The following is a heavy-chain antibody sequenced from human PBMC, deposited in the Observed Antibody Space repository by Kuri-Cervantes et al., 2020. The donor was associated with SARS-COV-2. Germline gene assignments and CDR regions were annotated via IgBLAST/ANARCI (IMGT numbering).Heavy chain of an antibody. CDR2: IYYSGST. Sequence: GSLRLSCAVYGGSFSGYYWSWIRQPPGKGLEWIGSIYYSGSTYYNPSLKSRVTISVDTSKNQFSLKLSSVTAADTAVYYCARLPRDYGSGSPDWFDPWGQGTLVTVSS. V-gene: IGHV4-34*01. D-gene: IGHD3-10*01. J-gene: IGHJ5*02. CDR3: ARLPRDYGSGSPDWFDP. CDR1: GGSFSGYY.